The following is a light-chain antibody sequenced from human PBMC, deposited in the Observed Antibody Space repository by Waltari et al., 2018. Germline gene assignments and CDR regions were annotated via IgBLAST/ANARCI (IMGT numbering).Light chain of an antibody. CDR2: DVT. CDR1: SSDVGGYNF. Sequence: QSALTQPASVSGSPAQSITISCTGTSSDVGGYNFVSWYQQHPGNVPKLIIYDVTNRPSGVSNRFSGSKSGNTASLTISGLQAEDEADYYCSSYTTSSTYVFGTGTKVTVL. V-gene: IGLV2-14*03. CDR3: SSYTTSSTYV. J-gene: IGLJ1*01.